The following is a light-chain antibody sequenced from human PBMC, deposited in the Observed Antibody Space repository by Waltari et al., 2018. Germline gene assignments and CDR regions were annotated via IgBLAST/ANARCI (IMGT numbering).Light chain of an antibody. CDR2: SAS. CDR1: QGISSY. V-gene: IGKV1-9*01. Sequence: DIQLTQSPSFLSASVGDRVTITCRASQGISSYLAWYQQKPGRAPKLLIYSASTLQSVVPSRFSGSGSGTEFTLTISSLQPEDFATYYCQKLNSYPPTTFGQGTRLEIK. CDR3: QKLNSYPPTT. J-gene: IGKJ5*01.